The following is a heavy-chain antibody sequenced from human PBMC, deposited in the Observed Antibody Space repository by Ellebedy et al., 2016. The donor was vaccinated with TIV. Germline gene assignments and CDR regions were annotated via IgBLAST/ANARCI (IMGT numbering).Heavy chain of an antibody. V-gene: IGHV3-48*04. CDR2: ISSSGSTI. J-gene: IGHJ3*02. D-gene: IGHD2-15*01. CDR1: GFTFSSYW. Sequence: GESLKISCAASGFTFSSYWISWVRQAPGKGLEWVSYISSSGSTIYYADSVKGRFTISRDNAKNSLYLQMNSLRAEDTAVYYCAGGSREDDAFDIWGQGTMVTVSS. CDR3: AGGSREDDAFDI.